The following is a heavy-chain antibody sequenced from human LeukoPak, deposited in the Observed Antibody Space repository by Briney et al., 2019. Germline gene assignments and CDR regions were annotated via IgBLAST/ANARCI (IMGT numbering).Heavy chain of an antibody. V-gene: IGHV1-18*01. D-gene: IGHD1-26*01. CDR1: GYTFAKYG. CDR3: ARDSDTTSGRDP. J-gene: IGHJ5*02. CDR2: ISIIDGNT. Sequence: ASVKVSCKAFGYTFAKYGISWVRQAPGQGLEWMGWISIIDGNTNYAQKLQGRVTMTTDTSTNTVYMELRSLRFVDTAVYYCARDSDTTSGRDPWGQGTLVTVSS.